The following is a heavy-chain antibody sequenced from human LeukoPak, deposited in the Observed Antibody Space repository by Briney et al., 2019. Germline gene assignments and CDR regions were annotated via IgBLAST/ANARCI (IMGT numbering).Heavy chain of an antibody. J-gene: IGHJ4*02. D-gene: IGHD6-19*01. V-gene: IGHV3-48*01. CDR3: ARDPAGAGIYYDY. CDR2: ISSGSSTI. CDR1: GFTFSTYS. Sequence: GGPLRLSCAASGFTFSTYSMNWVRQAPGKGLDWVSYISSGSSTIYYADSVKGRFTISRDNAKNSLYLQMNSLRAEDTAVYYCARDPAGAGIYYDYWGQGTLVTVSS.